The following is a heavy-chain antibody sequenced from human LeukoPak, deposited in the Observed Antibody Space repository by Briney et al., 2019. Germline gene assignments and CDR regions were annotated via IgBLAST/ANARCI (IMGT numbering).Heavy chain of an antibody. CDR3: ARRWIAVAAFDY. V-gene: IGHV4-39*01. D-gene: IGHD6-19*01. J-gene: IGHJ4*02. CDR2: IHYSGST. Sequence: SETLSLTCTVSGGSISSSSYYWGWIRQPPGKGLGWIGSIHYSGSTFYNPSLKGRVTVSVDTSMNQFSVKLSSVTAADTAVYYCARRWIAVAAFDYWGQGTLVTVSS. CDR1: GGSISSSSYY.